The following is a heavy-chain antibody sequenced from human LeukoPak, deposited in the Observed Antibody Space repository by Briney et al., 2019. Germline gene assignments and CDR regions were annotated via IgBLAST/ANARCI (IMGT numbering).Heavy chain of an antibody. V-gene: IGHV1-24*01. Sequence: ASVNVSCKVSGYTLTELSMHWVRQAPGKGLEWMGGFDPEDGETIYAQKFQGRVTMTEDTSTDTAYMELSSLRSEDTAVYYCATRLVWSGYHYYFDYWGQGTLVTVSS. J-gene: IGHJ4*02. D-gene: IGHD3-3*01. CDR1: GYTLTELS. CDR3: ATRLVWSGYHYYFDY. CDR2: FDPEDGET.